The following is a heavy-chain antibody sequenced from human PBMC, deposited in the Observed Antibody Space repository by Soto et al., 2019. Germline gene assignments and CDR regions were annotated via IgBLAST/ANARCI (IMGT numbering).Heavy chain of an antibody. CDR1: GFTFSSYA. D-gene: IGHD5-12*01. CDR3: AKEKDGYNYSLFDY. CDR2: ISYDGSNK. Sequence: SLRLSCAASGFTFSSYAMHWVRQAPGKGLEWVAVISYDGSNKYYADSVKGRFTISRDNAKNSLYLQMNSLRDEDTAVYYCAKEKDGYNYSLFDYWGQGTLVTVSS. J-gene: IGHJ4*02. V-gene: IGHV3-30-3*01.